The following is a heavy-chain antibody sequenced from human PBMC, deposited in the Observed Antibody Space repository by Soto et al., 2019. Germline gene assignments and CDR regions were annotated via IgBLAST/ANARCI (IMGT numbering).Heavy chain of an antibody. Sequence: GGSLRLSCAASGFTFSDYYMSWIRQAPGKGLEWVSYISSSGSTIYYADSVKGRFTTSRDNAKNSLYLQMNSLRAEDTAVYYCARTSMTTRYSSYFDYWGQGTLVTVSS. D-gene: IGHD5-12*01. CDR1: GFTFSDYY. CDR3: ARTSMTTRYSSYFDY. CDR2: ISSSGSTI. V-gene: IGHV3-11*01. J-gene: IGHJ4*02.